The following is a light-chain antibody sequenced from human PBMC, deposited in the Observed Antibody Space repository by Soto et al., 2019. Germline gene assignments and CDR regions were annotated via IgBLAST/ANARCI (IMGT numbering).Light chain of an antibody. CDR1: ETLRRN. CDR2: GAS. CDR3: QQYHNWPPAWT. V-gene: IGKV3-15*01. Sequence: EIVMTQSPATLSVSPGKGATFSGRASETLRRNLAWNQQKPGQAPRLLVYGASTRASGVAARFSGGGSGTDFTLTISSLQSEDFAIYHCQQYHNWPPAWTFGQGTKVEIK. J-gene: IGKJ1*01.